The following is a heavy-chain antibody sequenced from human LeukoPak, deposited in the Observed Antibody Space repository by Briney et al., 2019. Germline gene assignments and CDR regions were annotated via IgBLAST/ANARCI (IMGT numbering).Heavy chain of an antibody. D-gene: IGHD2/OR15-2a*01. V-gene: IGHV3-33*01. CDR3: AREGPRGNSQFDY. CDR2: IWYDGSNK. Sequence: PGRSLRLSCTASGFTFSNYGMHWVRQAPGKGLEWVALIWYDGSNKYYTDSVKGRLTISRDNPKNTLYLQMNSLRAEDTAIYYCAREGPRGNSQFDYWGQGTLVTVSS. J-gene: IGHJ4*02. CDR1: GFTFSNYG.